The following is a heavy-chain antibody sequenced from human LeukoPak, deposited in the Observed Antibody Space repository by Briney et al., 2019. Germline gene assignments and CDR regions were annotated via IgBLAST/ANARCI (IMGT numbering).Heavy chain of an antibody. Sequence: ASVKVSCKASGYTFTGYYMHWVRQAPGQGLEWMGWISAYNGNTNYAQKLQGRVTMTTDTSTSTAYMELRSLRSDDTAVYYCARDVYHLSSSWHTAGDYWGQGSLVTVSS. D-gene: IGHD6-13*01. CDR2: ISAYNGNT. CDR1: GYTFTGYY. J-gene: IGHJ4*02. V-gene: IGHV1-18*04. CDR3: ARDVYHLSSSWHTAGDY.